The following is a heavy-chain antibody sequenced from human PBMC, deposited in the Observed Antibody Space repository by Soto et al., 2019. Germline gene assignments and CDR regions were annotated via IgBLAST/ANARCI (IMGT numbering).Heavy chain of an antibody. J-gene: IGHJ3*02. CDR1: GGSFSSGSYC. CDR2: IYYSGST. Sequence: TLSLTCTVSGGSFSSGSYCWSWIRQHPGKGLEWIGYIYYSGSTYYNPSLKSRVTMSADTSKNQFSLKLSSVTAADTAVYYCAVAMTTFGGIIGPNDEFDIWGQGTMVTVSS. V-gene: IGHV4-31*03. CDR3: AVAMTTFGGIIGPNDEFDI. D-gene: IGHD3-16*01.